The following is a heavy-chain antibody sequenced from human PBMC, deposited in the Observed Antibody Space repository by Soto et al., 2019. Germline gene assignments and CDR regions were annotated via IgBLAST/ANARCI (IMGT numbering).Heavy chain of an antibody. CDR2: FNHSGST. J-gene: IGHJ4*02. D-gene: IGHD5-18*01. V-gene: IGHV4-34*01. CDR1: GGSFSGYY. Sequence: QVQLQQWGAGLLKPSETLSLTCAVYGGSFSGYYWSWIRQPPGKGLEWIGEFNHSGSTNYNPSLTRRVTISVDTTKNQFSLKLSSVTAADTAVYYCASQARGYSYGPTDYWGQGTLVTVSS. CDR3: ASQARGYSYGPTDY.